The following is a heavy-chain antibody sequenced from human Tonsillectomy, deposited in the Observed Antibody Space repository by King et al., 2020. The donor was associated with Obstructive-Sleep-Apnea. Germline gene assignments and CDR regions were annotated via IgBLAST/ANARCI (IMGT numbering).Heavy chain of an antibody. CDR3: ATRRGPHAGFFFDY. J-gene: IGHJ4*02. CDR2: FYYTGGT. D-gene: IGHD3-9*01. Sequence: QLQESGPGLVKPSETLSLTCSVSGGSIRTSGYYWGWVRQPPGKGPEWIGSFYYTGGTSYNPALKNRVTISLHTSNHQFSLEVTSVSASDTATYYCATRRGPHAGFFFDYWGQGALVTVSS. V-gene: IGHV4-39*07. CDR1: GGSIRTSGYY.